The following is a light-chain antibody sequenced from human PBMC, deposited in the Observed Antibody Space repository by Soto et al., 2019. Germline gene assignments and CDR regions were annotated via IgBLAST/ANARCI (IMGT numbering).Light chain of an antibody. V-gene: IGKV3-20*01. Sequence: EIVLTQSPGTLSLSPGERATLSCRASQSVSSSYLSWYEQKPGQAPSLLIYGASSRATGIPDRFSGSGSGTDFTPTISRLEPEDFAVYYCQQYGTSRTFGQGTKVDI. J-gene: IGKJ1*01. CDR2: GAS. CDR1: QSVSSSY. CDR3: QQYGTSRT.